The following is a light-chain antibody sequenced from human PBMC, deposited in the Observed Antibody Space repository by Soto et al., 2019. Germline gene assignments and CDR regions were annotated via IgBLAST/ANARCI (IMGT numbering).Light chain of an antibody. CDR3: LQYHDDSWT. CDR1: QGIESD. CDR2: AAS. J-gene: IGKJ1*01. V-gene: IGKV1-6*01. Sequence: AIQMTQSPSSLSASVGDRITITCRASQGIESDLSWYQQRLGKAPKLLIYAASNVHNGVPPRFSGSRSGTQFTLTIGNLQREDFAYYSCLQYHDDSWTVGQGTKVDIK.